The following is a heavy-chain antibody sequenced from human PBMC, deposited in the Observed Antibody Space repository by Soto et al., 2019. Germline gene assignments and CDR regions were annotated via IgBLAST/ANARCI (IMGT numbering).Heavy chain of an antibody. CDR3: ARLRASTVTIRRYYSGMDV. J-gene: IGHJ6*02. CDR2: IYPGVSDT. CDR1: GYSFTRYW. D-gene: IGHD4-4*01. Sequence: GESLKISCEGFGYSFTRYWIGWVRQMPGKGLEWMGIIYPGVSDTRYSPSFQGQVTISADKSIRTAYLQWSSLKASDTAMYYCARLRASTVTIRRYYSGMDVWGQGTTVTVSS. V-gene: IGHV5-51*01.